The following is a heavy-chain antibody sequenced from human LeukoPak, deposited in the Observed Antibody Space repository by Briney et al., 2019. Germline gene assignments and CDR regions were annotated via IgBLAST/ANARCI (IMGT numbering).Heavy chain of an antibody. CDR2: ISGSGGHT. CDR3: AKVRLPTTMTLRDWYFDL. Sequence: TGGSLRLSCAASGFTFNNYAMSWVRQAPGRGLEYVSSISGSGGHTYYADSVRGRFTISRDTSKNTLYLQMYSLRAEDTAVYYCAKVRLPTTMTLRDWYFDLWGRGTLVTVSS. J-gene: IGHJ2*01. V-gene: IGHV3-23*01. D-gene: IGHD4-17*01. CDR1: GFTFNNYA.